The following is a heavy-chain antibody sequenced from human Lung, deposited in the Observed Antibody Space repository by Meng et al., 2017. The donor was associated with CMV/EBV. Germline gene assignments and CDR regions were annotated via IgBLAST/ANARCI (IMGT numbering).Heavy chain of an antibody. CDR2: INWNGGST. CDR3: ARVGAARPGGVYYYYGMDV. V-gene: IGHV3-20*03. J-gene: IGHJ6*02. Sequence: GGSXRLXXAASGFSFDDYGMSWVRQAPGKGLEWVSGINWNGGSTGYADSVKGRFTISRDNAKNSLYLQMNSLRAEDTALYYCARVGAARPGGVYYYYGMDVWXQGTXVTVAS. D-gene: IGHD6-6*01. CDR1: GFSFDDYG.